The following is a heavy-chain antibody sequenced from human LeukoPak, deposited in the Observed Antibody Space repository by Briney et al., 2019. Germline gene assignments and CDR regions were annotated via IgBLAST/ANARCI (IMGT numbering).Heavy chain of an antibody. CDR2: IYYSGST. V-gene: IGHV4-39*07. D-gene: IGHD6-13*01. J-gene: IGHJ5*02. CDR1: GGSISSSSYY. CDR3: ARESSSYLGNNWFDP. Sequence: SETLSLTCTVSGGSISSSSYYWGWIRQPPGKGLEWIGSIYYSGSTYYNPSLKSRVTISVDTSKNQFSLKLSSVTAADTAVYYCARESSSYLGNNWFDPWGQGTLVTVSS.